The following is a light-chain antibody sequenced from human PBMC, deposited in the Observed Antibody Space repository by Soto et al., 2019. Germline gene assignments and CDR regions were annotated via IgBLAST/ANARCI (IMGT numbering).Light chain of an antibody. V-gene: IGKV3D-20*01. CDR3: QQYSGSPIT. CDR2: DAS. CDR1: QSVTNNY. Sequence: EIVLTQSPATLSLSPGDRATLSCGASQSVTNNYLAWYQQKPGLAPRLLIYDASYRANGIPDRFSGSGSGTDFTLTISRLEPEDSGMYYCQQYSGSPITFGQGTRLEIK. J-gene: IGKJ5*01.